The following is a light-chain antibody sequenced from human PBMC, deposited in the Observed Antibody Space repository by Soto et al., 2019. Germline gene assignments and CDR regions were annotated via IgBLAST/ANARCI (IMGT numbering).Light chain of an antibody. CDR2: DAS. J-gene: IGKJ4*01. Sequence: DIQMTQSPSSLSASVGDRVTITCQASQDIKNYLNWYQQKPGKAPNLLIYDASNLKTGVPSRFSGSGSRTHFTFTISSLQPEDVATYYCQHYDHLPPLSFGGGTKVEI. V-gene: IGKV1-33*01. CDR1: QDIKNY. CDR3: QHYDHLPPLS.